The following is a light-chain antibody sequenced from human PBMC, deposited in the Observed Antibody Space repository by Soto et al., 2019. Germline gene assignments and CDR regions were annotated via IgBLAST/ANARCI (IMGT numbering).Light chain of an antibody. V-gene: IGKV3-15*01. CDR1: ENIYTN. CDR2: GAS. J-gene: IGKJ5*01. Sequence: EIVMTQSPATLSVSPGERATLSCRASENIYTNLAWYQQEPGQAPRLLFYGASTRATGLPARFSGTGSGTEFTLAFCRLQAEECAVYYCQEYYSAARNFAEGTRLEIK. CDR3: QEYYSAARN.